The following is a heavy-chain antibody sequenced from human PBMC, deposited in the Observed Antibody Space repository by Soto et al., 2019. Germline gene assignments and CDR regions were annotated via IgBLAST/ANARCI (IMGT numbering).Heavy chain of an antibody. Sequence: QIHLIQSGAEVKKPGASVRVSCKASGYTFTNNGMHWVRQAPGQGLEWMGWINTGDGDTRYSQNFQDRLTITRETSASTVYMDLSSLRSEGTAMYYCAREVRSAGEDRWGQGTLVSVSS. V-gene: IGHV1-3*04. CDR1: GYTFTNNG. J-gene: IGHJ5*02. CDR2: INTGDGDT. D-gene: IGHD6-19*01. CDR3: AREVRSAGEDR.